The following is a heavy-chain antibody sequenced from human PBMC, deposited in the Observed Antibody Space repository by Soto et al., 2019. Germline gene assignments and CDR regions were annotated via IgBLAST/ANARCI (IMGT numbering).Heavy chain of an antibody. D-gene: IGHD6-6*01. Sequence: EVQLLESGGGLVQPGGSLRLSCAASGFTFSSYAMSWVRQAPGKGLEWVSAISGSGGSTYYADSVKGRFTISRDNSKNTLYLQMNRLRAEDTAVYYCVDSSDLPNFDYWGQGTLVTVSS. CDR1: GFTFSSYA. V-gene: IGHV3-23*01. CDR3: VDSSDLPNFDY. CDR2: ISGSGGST. J-gene: IGHJ4*02.